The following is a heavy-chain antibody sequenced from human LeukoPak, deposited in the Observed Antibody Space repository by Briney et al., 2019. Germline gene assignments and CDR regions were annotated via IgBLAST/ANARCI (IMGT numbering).Heavy chain of an antibody. Sequence: SETLSLTCTVSGGSISSYYWSWIRQPPGKGLEWIGYIYYSGSTNYNPSLKSRVTISVDTSKNQFSLELSSVTAADTAVYYCARASASLDDWFDPWGQGTLVTVSS. CDR3: ARASASLDDWFDP. D-gene: IGHD3-3*02. CDR1: GGSISSYY. CDR2: IYYSGST. J-gene: IGHJ5*02. V-gene: IGHV4-59*01.